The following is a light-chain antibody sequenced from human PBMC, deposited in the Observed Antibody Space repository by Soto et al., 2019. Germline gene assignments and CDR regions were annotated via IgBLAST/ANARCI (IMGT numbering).Light chain of an antibody. Sequence: EIVMTQSPATLSVSPGERATLSCRASQSVSSNLAWYQQKPGQAPRLLIYGASTRATGIPARFSGSGSGTEFTLTISSLPSEDFAVYYCQQYNNWPPQLLSFGQGTKVEIK. CDR1: QSVSSN. J-gene: IGKJ1*01. CDR2: GAS. CDR3: QQYNNWPPQLLS. V-gene: IGKV3-15*01.